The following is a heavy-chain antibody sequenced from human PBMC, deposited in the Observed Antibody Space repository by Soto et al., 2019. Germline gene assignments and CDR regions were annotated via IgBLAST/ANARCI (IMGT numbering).Heavy chain of an antibody. D-gene: IGHD4-17*01. J-gene: IGHJ6*03. CDR3: ARLATVSTFYYYCYFMDV. V-gene: IGHV4-59*08. CDR2: IYYSGST. CDR1: GGSISSYY. Sequence: SETLSLTCTVSGGSISSYYWSWIRQPPGKGLEWIGYIYYSGSTNYNPSLKSRVTISVDTSKNQFSLKLSSVTAADTAVYYCARLATVSTFYYYCYFMDVRGQGTTVPGSS.